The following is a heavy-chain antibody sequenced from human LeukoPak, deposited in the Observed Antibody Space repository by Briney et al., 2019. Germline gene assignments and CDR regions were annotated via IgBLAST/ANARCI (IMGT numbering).Heavy chain of an antibody. D-gene: IGHD3-3*01. CDR1: GFTFSSYW. CDR3: ATTIFGVVIPYYFDY. Sequence: GGSLRLSCAASGFTFSSYWMNWVRQAPGKGLEWVANIKQDGSEKYYVDSVKGRFTISRDNAKNSLYLQMNSLRAEDTAVYYCATTIFGVVIPYYFDYWGQGTLVTVSS. V-gene: IGHV3-7*01. J-gene: IGHJ4*02. CDR2: IKQDGSEK.